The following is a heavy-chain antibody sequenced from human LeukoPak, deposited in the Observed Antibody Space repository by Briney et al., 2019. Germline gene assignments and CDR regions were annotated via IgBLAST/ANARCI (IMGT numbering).Heavy chain of an antibody. CDR2: IWYDESNK. CDR1: GFTFSSYG. J-gene: IGHJ3*02. V-gene: IGHV3-33*01. D-gene: IGHD2-2*01. Sequence: GGSLRLSCAASGFTFSSYGMHWVRQAPGKGREWVAVIWYDESNKYYADSVRGRFTIYRDNSKNTLYLQMNSLRAEDTAVYYCARDIVVVPAASDAFDIWGQGTMVTVSS. CDR3: ARDIVVVPAASDAFDI.